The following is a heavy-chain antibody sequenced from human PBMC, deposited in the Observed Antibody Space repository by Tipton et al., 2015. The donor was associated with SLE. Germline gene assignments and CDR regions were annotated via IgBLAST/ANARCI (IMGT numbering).Heavy chain of an antibody. CDR1: GFTFSSYS. J-gene: IGHJ3*02. Sequence: SLRLSCAASGFTFSSYSMNWVRQAPGKGLEWVSSISSSSSYIYYADSVKGRFTISRDNAKNSLYLQMKSLRAEDTAIYYCAREVVVTPDAFDIWGQGTMVTVSS. CDR3: AREVVVTPDAFDI. D-gene: IGHD3-22*01. CDR2: ISSSSSYI. V-gene: IGHV3-21*01.